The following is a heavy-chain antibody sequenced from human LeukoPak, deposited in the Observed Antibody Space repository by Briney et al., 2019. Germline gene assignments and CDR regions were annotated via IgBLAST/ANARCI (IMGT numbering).Heavy chain of an antibody. D-gene: IGHD3-22*01. J-gene: IGHJ4*02. CDR1: GGSFSGYY. Sequence: PSETLSLTCAVYGGSFSGYYWSWIRQPPGKGLEWIGEINHSGSTNYNPSLKSRVTISVDTSKNQFSLKLSSVTAADTAVYYCASVSYDGSGYYTGFDYWGQGTLVTVSS. CDR2: INHSGST. CDR3: ASVSYDGSGYYTGFDY. V-gene: IGHV4-34*01.